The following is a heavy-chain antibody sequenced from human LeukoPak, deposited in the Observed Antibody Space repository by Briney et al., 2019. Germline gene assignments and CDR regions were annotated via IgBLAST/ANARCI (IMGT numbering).Heavy chain of an antibody. CDR3: ARGAGSGYDFDY. CDR2: SDPEDAEK. V-gene: IGHV1-24*01. D-gene: IGHD5-12*01. CDR1: GYTLTELS. Sequence: ASVKVSCKVSGYTLTELSMHWVRQAPGKGREGMGTSDPEDAEKIYAQKFQGRVTMTRNTSISTASMELSSLRSEDTAVYYCARGAGSGYDFDYWGQGTLVTVSS. J-gene: IGHJ4*02.